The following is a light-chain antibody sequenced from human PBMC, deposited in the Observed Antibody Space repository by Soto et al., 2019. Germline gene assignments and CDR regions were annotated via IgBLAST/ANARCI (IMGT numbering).Light chain of an antibody. V-gene: IGKV3-11*01. CDR2: DAS. CDR1: QSVGSY. CDR3: QQRSNWPPLLT. Sequence: ETVLTQSPATLSLSPGERATLSSRASQSVGSYLAWYQQKPGQAPRLLIYDASTRATGIPARFSGSGSGTDFTLTISSLETEDCAVYYCQQRSNWPPLLTFGGGTKVEIK. J-gene: IGKJ4*01.